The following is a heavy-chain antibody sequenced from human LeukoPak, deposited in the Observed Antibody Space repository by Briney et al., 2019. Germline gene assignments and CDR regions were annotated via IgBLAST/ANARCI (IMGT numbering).Heavy chain of an antibody. D-gene: IGHD3-22*01. Sequence: ASVKVSCKTSGGTLNSHAISWVRQAPGQGLEWKGGITAIFRATNYAQEFQGRVTITADEFMSTVYMELSSLRSEDTAVYYCARHSGYHSTMYLDYWGQGTLVTVSS. J-gene: IGHJ4*02. CDR3: ARHSGYHSTMYLDY. CDR2: ITAIFRAT. V-gene: IGHV1-69*13. CDR1: GGTLNSHA.